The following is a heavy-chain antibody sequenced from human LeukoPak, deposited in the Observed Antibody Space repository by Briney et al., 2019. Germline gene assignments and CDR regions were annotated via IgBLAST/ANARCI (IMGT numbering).Heavy chain of an antibody. D-gene: IGHD6-6*01. CDR1: GGSISSYY. V-gene: IGHV4-59*01. J-gene: IGHJ6*02. CDR3: ARMYSSSYYHYYGMDV. CDR2: IYYSGST. Sequence: SETLSLTCTVSGGSISSYYWSWIRRPPGKGLEWIGYIYYSGSTNYNPSLKSRVTISVDTSKNQFSLKLSSVTAADTAVYYCARMYSSSYYHYYGMDVWGQGTTVTVSS.